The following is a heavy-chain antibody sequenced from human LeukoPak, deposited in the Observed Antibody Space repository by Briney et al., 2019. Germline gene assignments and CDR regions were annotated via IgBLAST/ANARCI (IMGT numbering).Heavy chain of an antibody. Sequence: ASVKVSCKASGYTFTGYYMHWVRQAPGQGLEWMGWINPNSGGTNYAQKFRGRVTMTRDTSISTAYMELSRLRSDDTAVYYCARGIFTPPGSGYLYWGQGTLVTVSS. CDR2: INPNSGGT. J-gene: IGHJ4*02. CDR1: GYTFTGYY. V-gene: IGHV1-2*02. D-gene: IGHD5-12*01. CDR3: ARGIFTPPGSGYLY.